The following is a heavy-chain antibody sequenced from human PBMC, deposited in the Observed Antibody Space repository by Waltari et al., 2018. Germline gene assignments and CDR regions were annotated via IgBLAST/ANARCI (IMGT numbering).Heavy chain of an antibody. CDR3: ARDYCDRTYCHGMDV. D-gene: IGHD3-22*01. J-gene: IGHJ6*02. V-gene: IGHV3-30*03. CDR2: ISYNERNI. CDR1: EFAFRSYA. Sequence: QVQLVESGGGVVQPGRSLRLSCAASEFAFRSYAMHWVRQAPGKGLGWVAVISYNERNIYYVDSVKGRFTISRDNSKKTLYLQMNSLRAEDTAVYYCARDYCDRTYCHGMDVWGRGTTVTVSS.